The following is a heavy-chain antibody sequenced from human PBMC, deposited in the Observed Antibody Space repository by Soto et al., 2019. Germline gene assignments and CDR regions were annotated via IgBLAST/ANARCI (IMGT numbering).Heavy chain of an antibody. Sequence: GGSLRLSCAASGFTFISYAMSWVRQAPGKGLEWVSAISGSGGSTYYADSVKGRFTISRDNSKNTLYLQMNSLRAEDTAVYYCAKEMGLSWYPNPFDYWGQGTLVTVSS. D-gene: IGHD6-13*01. CDR1: GFTFISYA. CDR2: ISGSGGST. J-gene: IGHJ4*02. V-gene: IGHV3-23*01. CDR3: AKEMGLSWYPNPFDY.